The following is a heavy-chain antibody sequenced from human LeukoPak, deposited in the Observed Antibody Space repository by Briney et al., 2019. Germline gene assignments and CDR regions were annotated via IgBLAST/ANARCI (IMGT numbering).Heavy chain of an antibody. J-gene: IGHJ6*03. CDR1: GGSTSSSSYY. CDR3: ARRLGCSSTSCYTAYYYYYMDV. V-gene: IGHV4-39*01. CDR2: IYYSGST. D-gene: IGHD2-2*02. Sequence: PSETLSLTCTVSGGSTSSSSYYWGWIRQPPGKGLEWIGSIYYSGSTYYNPSLKSRVTISVDTSKNQFSLKLSSMTAADTAMYCCARRLGCSSTSCYTAYYYYYMDVWGKGTTVTVSS.